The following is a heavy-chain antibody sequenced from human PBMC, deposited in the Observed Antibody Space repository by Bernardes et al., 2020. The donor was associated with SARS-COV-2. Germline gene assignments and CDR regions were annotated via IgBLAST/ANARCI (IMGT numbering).Heavy chain of an antibody. D-gene: IGHD2-2*01. Sequence: SEALSLTCTVSGGSISNSPYYWGWIRQPPGKGLEWIGSIYYSGTTSYNPSLKSRITISVDTSKNQFSLKLTSVTAADTAVYYCATVFCSTTSCYNPSDPYYYYYGLDVCGQGTTVTVSS. CDR2: IYYSGTT. V-gene: IGHV4-39*01. J-gene: IGHJ6*02. CDR3: ATVFCSTTSCYNPSDPYYYYYGLDV. CDR1: GGSISNSPYY.